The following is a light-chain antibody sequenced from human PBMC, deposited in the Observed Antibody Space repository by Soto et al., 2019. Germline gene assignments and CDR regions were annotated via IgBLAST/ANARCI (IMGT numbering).Light chain of an antibody. V-gene: IGKV3-15*01. Sequence: EIVMTQSPATLSVPPGERATLSCRASQSVSSNLAWYQQTPGQAPRLLMYGASPRATGIPARFSGSGSGTEFTLTISSLQSEDFAVYYCQQYNNWPLTFGGGTKVEIK. CDR1: QSVSSN. CDR3: QQYNNWPLT. J-gene: IGKJ4*01. CDR2: GAS.